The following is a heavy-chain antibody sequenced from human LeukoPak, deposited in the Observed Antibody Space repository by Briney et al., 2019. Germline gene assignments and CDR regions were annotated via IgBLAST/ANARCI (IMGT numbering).Heavy chain of an antibody. CDR3: ARGIWFGEYTDY. V-gene: IGHV4-4*08. Sequence: SETLSLTCTVSGGSISSYYWSWIRQPPGKGLEWIGYIYTSGSTNYNPSLKSRVTISVDTSKNQFSLKLSSVTAADTAVYYCARGIWFGEYTDYWGQGTLVTVSS. D-gene: IGHD3-10*01. CDR1: GGSISSYY. CDR2: IYTSGST. J-gene: IGHJ4*02.